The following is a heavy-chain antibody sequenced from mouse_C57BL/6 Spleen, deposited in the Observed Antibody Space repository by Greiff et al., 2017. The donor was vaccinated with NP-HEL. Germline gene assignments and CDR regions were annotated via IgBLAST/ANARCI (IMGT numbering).Heavy chain of an antibody. J-gene: IGHJ4*01. CDR3: AREGFYGSSPWYYAMDY. CDR2: IYPGSGST. CDR1: GYTFTSYW. V-gene: IGHV1-55*01. Sequence: VQLQQPGAELVKPGASVKMSCKASGYTFTSYWITWVKQRPGQGLEWIGDIYPGSGSTNYNEKFKSKATLTVDTSSSTAYMQLSSLTSEDSAVYYCAREGFYGSSPWYYAMDYWDQGTSVTVSS. D-gene: IGHD1-1*01.